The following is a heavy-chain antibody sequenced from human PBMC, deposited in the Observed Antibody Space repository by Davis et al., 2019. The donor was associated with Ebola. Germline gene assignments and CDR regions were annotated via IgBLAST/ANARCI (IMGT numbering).Heavy chain of an antibody. D-gene: IGHD6-25*01. Sequence: AASVTAPCKASGYIFRSYGISWVRQAPGQGLEWMGWISTYNGNTKYAQNFQGRVTMTTDTSTDTAYMELRSLRSDDTAVYYCARDRAATVIEYWGQGSLVTVSS. V-gene: IGHV1-18*04. CDR2: ISTYNGNT. CDR1: GYIFRSYG. J-gene: IGHJ4*02. CDR3: ARDRAATVIEY.